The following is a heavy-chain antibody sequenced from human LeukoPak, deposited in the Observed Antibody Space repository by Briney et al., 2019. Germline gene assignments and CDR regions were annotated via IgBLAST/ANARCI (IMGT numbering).Heavy chain of an antibody. CDR2: IYHSGST. V-gene: IGHV4-4*02. D-gene: IGHD2-2*01. Sequence: SGTLSLTCAVSGGSISSSNWWSWVRQPPGKGLEWIGEIYHSGSTNYNPSLKSRVTISVDKSKNQFSLKLSSVTAADTAVYYCARDELEYCSSTSCYLRFGAHPLYFDYWGQGTLVTVSS. CDR3: ARDELEYCSSTSCYLRFGAHPLYFDY. CDR1: GGSISSSNW. J-gene: IGHJ4*02.